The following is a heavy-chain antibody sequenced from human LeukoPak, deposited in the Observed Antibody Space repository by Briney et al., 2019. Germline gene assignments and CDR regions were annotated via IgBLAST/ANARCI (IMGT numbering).Heavy chain of an antibody. D-gene: IGHD6-19*01. CDR3: ARYGNGAWLGHYAFDM. Sequence: GGSLRLSCAASGFTFSSNVMIWVRQAPGKGLEWVSSISGTSSHIYYADSVKGRFTISRDNAKNSLYLQMNSLKAEDTAVYYCARYGNGAWLGHYAFDMWGQGTMVTVSS. CDR1: GFTFSSNV. J-gene: IGHJ3*02. V-gene: IGHV3-21*01. CDR2: ISGTSSHI.